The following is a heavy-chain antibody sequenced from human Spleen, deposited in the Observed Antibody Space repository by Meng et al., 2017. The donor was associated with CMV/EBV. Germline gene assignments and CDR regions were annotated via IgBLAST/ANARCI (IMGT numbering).Heavy chain of an antibody. D-gene: IGHD3-16*01. CDR3: ARRGPPYPNVYDY. Sequence: GESLKISCKASGYTFTRYDINWVRQATGQGLEWMGWMNPNSGNTAYAQKFQGRVTMTRDTTTSTAYMELTSLTSEDTAVFFCARRGPPYPNVYDYWGQGTLVTVSS. CDR2: MNPNSGNT. CDR1: GYTFTRYD. J-gene: IGHJ4*02. V-gene: IGHV1-8*01.